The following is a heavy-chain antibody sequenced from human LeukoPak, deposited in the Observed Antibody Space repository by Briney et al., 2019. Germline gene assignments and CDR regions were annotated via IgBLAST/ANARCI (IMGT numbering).Heavy chain of an antibody. CDR2: IYYSGST. CDR1: GGSISSSSYY. D-gene: IGHD1-26*01. CDR3: ASGLVGATGDY. J-gene: IGHJ4*02. V-gene: IGHV4-39*07. Sequence: SETLSLTCTVSGGSISSSSYYWGWIRQPPGKGLEWIGSIYYSGSTYYNPSLKSRVTISVDTSKNQFSLKLSSVTAADTAVYYCASGLVGATGDYWGQGTLVTVSS.